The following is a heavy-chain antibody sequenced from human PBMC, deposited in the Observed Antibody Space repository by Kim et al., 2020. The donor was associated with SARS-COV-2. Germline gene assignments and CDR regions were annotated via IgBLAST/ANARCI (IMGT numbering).Heavy chain of an antibody. CDR2: IYYSGST. Sequence: SETLSLTCTVSGGSISSGDYYWSWIRQPPGKGLEWIGYIYYSGSTYYNPSLKSRVTISVDTSKNQFSLKLSSVTAADTAVYYCARAPSVYYDSSGYYFDYWGQGTLVTVSS. D-gene: IGHD3-22*01. V-gene: IGHV4-30-4*01. CDR3: ARAPSVYYDSSGYYFDY. J-gene: IGHJ4*02. CDR1: GGSISSGDYY.